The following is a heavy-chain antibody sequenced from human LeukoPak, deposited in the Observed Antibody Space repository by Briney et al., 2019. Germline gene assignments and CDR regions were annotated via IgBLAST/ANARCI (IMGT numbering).Heavy chain of an antibody. CDR1: GGTFSNHA. CDR3: ARDSSEFRSLIPH. Sequence: ASVTVSCKASGGTFSNHAISWVRQAPGQGLEWMGGITPMFGTAKYAQKFQGRVMITADESTSTAYMEVSSLRSEDTAVYYCARDSSEFRSLIPHWGQGTLVTVSS. J-gene: IGHJ1*01. V-gene: IGHV1-69*13. D-gene: IGHD2-21*01. CDR2: ITPMFGTA.